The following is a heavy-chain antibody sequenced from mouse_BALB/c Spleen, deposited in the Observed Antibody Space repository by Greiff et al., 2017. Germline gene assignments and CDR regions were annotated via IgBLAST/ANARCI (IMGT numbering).Heavy chain of an antibody. CDR2: IYPGTGST. CDR3: ASKGYDGYLDY. J-gene: IGHJ2*01. Sequence: VQLQESGAELVRPAASLSMSCTTSGYIFTSYWIHWVQQSSGQGLEWIARIYPGTGSTYYTAKFKGKSTLAADNSSSTAYMQLSSLTSEDAAVYFCASKGYDGYLDYWGQGTTLTVSS. D-gene: IGHD2-3*01. V-gene: IGHV1S132*01. CDR1: GYIFTSYW.